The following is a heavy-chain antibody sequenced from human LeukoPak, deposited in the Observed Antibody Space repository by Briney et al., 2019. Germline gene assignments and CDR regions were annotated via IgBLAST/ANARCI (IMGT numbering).Heavy chain of an antibody. Sequence: ASVTVSCKASGYTFTSYYMHWVRQAPGQGLEWMGIINPSGGSTRHAQKFQGRVTMTRDTSTSTVYMELSSLRSEDTAVYYCARDGPPGVVVPAALDYWGQGTLVTVSS. V-gene: IGHV1-46*01. D-gene: IGHD2-2*01. CDR3: ARDGPPGVVVPAALDY. J-gene: IGHJ4*02. CDR1: GYTFTSYY. CDR2: INPSGGST.